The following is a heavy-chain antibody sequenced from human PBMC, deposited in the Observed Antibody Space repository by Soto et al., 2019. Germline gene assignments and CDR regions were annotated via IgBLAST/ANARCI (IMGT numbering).Heavy chain of an antibody. CDR2: IYSGGST. D-gene: IGHD3-22*01. CDR1: GFTVSSNY. CDR3: ARDLRYYDSSGYKEIDAFDL. J-gene: IGHJ3*01. Sequence: EVQLVESGGGLIQPGGSLRLSCAASGFTVSSNYMSWVRQAPGKGLEWVSVIYSGGSTYYADSVKGRFTISRDNSKNTLYLQMNSLRAEDTAVYYCARDLRYYDSSGYKEIDAFDLWGQGTMVTVSS. V-gene: IGHV3-53*01.